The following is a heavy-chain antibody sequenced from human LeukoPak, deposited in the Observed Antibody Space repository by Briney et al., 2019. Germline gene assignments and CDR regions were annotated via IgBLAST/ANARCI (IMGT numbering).Heavy chain of an antibody. J-gene: IGHJ4*02. CDR2: IPSKAYGGTT. CDR3: TREVERGGSYWGGDS. D-gene: IGHD1-26*01. V-gene: IGHV3-49*04. Sequence: GRSLRLSCATSGFNFEDYAMNWVRQAPGKGLEWLGLIPSKAYGGTTDLAASVKGRFSISRDESKPIAYLQMNSLKIEDTGVYYCTREVERGGSYWGGDSWGQGTLVTVSS. CDR1: GFNFEDYA.